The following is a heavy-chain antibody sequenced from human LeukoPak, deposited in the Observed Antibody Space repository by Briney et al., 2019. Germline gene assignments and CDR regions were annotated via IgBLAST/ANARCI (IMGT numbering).Heavy chain of an antibody. Sequence: GASVKVSCKASGYTFTGYYMHWVRQAPGQGLEWMGWINPNSGGTNYAQKFQGRVTMTRDTSISTAYMELSTLRSDDTAVYYCARPVGYYDSSGYYFHWGQGTLVTVSS. D-gene: IGHD3-22*01. CDR3: ARPVGYYDSSGYYFH. J-gene: IGHJ4*02. CDR1: GYTFTGYY. V-gene: IGHV1-2*02. CDR2: INPNSGGT.